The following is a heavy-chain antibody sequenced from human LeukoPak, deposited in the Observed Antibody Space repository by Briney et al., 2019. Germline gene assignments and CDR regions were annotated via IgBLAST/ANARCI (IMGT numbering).Heavy chain of an antibody. V-gene: IGHV3-64*01. CDR3: AREGYSSSWYYFDY. CDR1: GFTFSSYA. CDR2: ICSNGGST. Sequence: GGSLRLSCAASGFTFSSYAMHWVRQAPGKGGEYVSAICSNGGSTYYANSVEGRFTISRDNSKNTLYLQMGSLRAEDMAVYYCAREGYSSSWYYFDYWGQGALVTVSS. D-gene: IGHD6-13*01. J-gene: IGHJ4*02.